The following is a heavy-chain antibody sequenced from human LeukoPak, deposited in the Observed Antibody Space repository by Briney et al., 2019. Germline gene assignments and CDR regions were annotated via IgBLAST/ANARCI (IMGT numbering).Heavy chain of an antibody. CDR3: ARTGGPQLWLT. D-gene: IGHD5-18*01. J-gene: IGHJ5*02. CDR1: GFTFSSYS. V-gene: IGHV3-21*01. Sequence: GGSLRLSCAASGFTFSSYSMNWVRQAPGKGLEWVSSIGGSSRYVYYADSLKGRFTISRDNAKNSLYLQMNSLRAEDTAVYYCARTGGPQLWLTWGQGTLVTVSS. CDR2: IGGSSRYV.